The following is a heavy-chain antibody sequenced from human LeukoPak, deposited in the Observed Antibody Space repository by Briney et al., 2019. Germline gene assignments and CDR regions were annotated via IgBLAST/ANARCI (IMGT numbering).Heavy chain of an antibody. Sequence: GGSLRLSCAASGFTFSSYGMHWVRQAPGKGLEWVAVIWYDGSNKYYADSVKGRFTISRDNSKNTLYLQMNSLRAEDTAVYYCAREPGSYLDSYFDYWGQGTLVTVSS. CDR3: AREPGSYLDSYFDY. D-gene: IGHD1-26*01. CDR2: IWYDGSNK. CDR1: GFTFSSYG. J-gene: IGHJ4*02. V-gene: IGHV3-33*01.